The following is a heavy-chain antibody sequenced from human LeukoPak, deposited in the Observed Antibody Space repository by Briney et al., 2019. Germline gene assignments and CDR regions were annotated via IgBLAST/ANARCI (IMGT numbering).Heavy chain of an antibody. CDR3: ARAVVGMVTSYYYMDV. J-gene: IGHJ6*03. Sequence: SETLSLTCTVSGGSISSYYWSWIRQPPGKGLEWIGYIYYSGSTDYNPSLKSRVTISVDTSKNQFSLKLSSVTAADTAVYYCARAVVGMVTSYYYMDVWGKGTTVTVSS. V-gene: IGHV4-59*01. CDR1: GGSISSYY. D-gene: IGHD5-18*01. CDR2: IYYSGST.